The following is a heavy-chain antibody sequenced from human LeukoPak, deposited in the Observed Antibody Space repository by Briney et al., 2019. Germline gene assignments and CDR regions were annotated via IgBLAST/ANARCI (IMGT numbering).Heavy chain of an antibody. J-gene: IGHJ4*02. CDR2: ISSSSSYI. Sequence: GGSLRLSCAAPGFTFGSYSMNWVRQAPGKGLEWVSSISSSSSYIYYADSVKGRFTISRDNAKNSLYLQMNSLRAEDTAVYYCAREAVFTMNYWGQGTLVTVSS. D-gene: IGHD3-22*01. V-gene: IGHV3-21*01. CDR3: AREAVFTMNY. CDR1: GFTFGSYS.